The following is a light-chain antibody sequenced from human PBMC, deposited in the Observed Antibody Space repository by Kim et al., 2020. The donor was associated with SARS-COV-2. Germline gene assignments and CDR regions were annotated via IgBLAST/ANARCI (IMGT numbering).Light chain of an antibody. CDR1: TSDIIGYDS. J-gene: IGLJ2*01. CDR2: DVN. Sequence: QSALTQPASVSGSPGQSITISCTGTTSDIIGYDSVSWYQQHPGQAPRLMIHDVNNRPSGVSDRFSGSKSGDTASLTISGLQTEDEADYYCSSYISGVTPYVVFGGGTQLTVL. CDR3: SSYISGVTPYVV. V-gene: IGLV2-14*03.